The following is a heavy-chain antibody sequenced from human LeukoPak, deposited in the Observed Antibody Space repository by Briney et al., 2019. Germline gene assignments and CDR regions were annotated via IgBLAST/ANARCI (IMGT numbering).Heavy chain of an antibody. CDR2: IGNSDET. CDR1: GFTFSTYW. J-gene: IGHJ4*02. CDR3: ATYRQVLLPFES. D-gene: IGHD5-18*01. Sequence: PGGSLRLSCAASGFTFSTYWMSWVRQAPGMGLEWVAAIGNSDETYYADSVRGRFTISRDNSKSTLFLQMNSLRAEDTAIYYCATYRQVLLPFESWGQGTLVTVSS. V-gene: IGHV3-23*01.